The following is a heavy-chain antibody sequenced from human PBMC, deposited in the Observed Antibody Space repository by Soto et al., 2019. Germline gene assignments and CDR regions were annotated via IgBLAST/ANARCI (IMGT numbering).Heavy chain of an antibody. J-gene: IGHJ3*02. CDR2: IYYSGGP. D-gene: IGHD3-22*01. CDR1: GGSVSSGSYY. Sequence: QVQLQESGPGLVKPSETLSLTCTVSGGSVSSGSYYWSWIRQPPGKGLEWIGYIYYSGGPNYNPYLKSRVTISVVPSKNQFSLELSSVTAADTAEYYCAREDDYDCIRAAFDIWGQGTMVTVSS. CDR3: AREDDYDCIRAAFDI. V-gene: IGHV4-61*01.